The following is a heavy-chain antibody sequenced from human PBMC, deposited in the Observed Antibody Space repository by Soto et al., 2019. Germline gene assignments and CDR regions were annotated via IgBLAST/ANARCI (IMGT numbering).Heavy chain of an antibody. D-gene: IGHD6-13*01. V-gene: IGHV5-51*01. CDR1: GYSFTSYW. CDR3: ARTAAAGKYYYGMDV. J-gene: IGHJ6*02. CDR2: IYPGDSDT. Sequence: GESLKISCKGSGYSFTSYWIGWARQMPRKGLEWMGIIYPGDSDTRYSPSFQGQVTISADKSISTAYLQWSSLKASDTAMYYCARTAAAGKYYYGMDVWRQGTTVIVSS.